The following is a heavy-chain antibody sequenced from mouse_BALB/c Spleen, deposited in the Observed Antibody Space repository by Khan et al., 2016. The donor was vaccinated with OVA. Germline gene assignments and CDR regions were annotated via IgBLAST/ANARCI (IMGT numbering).Heavy chain of an antibody. CDR3: ARFGGYGGY. D-gene: IGHD2-2*01. J-gene: IGHJ2*01. Sequence: QVQLQQSGAELARPGASVKLSCKASGYTFTSYWMQWVKQRPGQGLEWIGAIYPGDGDTRYTQKFKGKATLTADKSSSTDYMQLRSLASEDSAVFDCARFGGYGGYWGQGTTLTVAS. CDR2: IYPGDGDT. V-gene: IGHV1-87*01. CDR1: GYTFTSYW.